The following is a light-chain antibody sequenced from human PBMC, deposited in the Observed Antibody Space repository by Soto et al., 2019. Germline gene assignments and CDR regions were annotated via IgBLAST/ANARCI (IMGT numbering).Light chain of an antibody. Sequence: QSVLTQPPSVSGAPGQRVTISCTGSISNIRAGYDVHWYQQLPGTAPKLLIYGNSNRPSGVPDRFSGSKSGTSASLAITGLQAEDEADYYCQSYDSSLSGFYVFGTGTKVTVL. CDR2: GNS. CDR3: QSYDSSLSGFYV. CDR1: ISNIRAGYD. V-gene: IGLV1-40*01. J-gene: IGLJ1*01.